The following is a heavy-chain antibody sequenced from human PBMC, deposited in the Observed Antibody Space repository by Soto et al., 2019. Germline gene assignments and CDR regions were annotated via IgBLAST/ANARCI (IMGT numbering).Heavy chain of an antibody. CDR2: IWYDGSNK. D-gene: IGHD6-6*01. J-gene: IGHJ4*02. CDR1: GFTFSSYG. Sequence: GWLRRTCPASGFTFSSYGMHWVRQAPGKGLEWVAVIWYDGSNKYYADSVKGRFTISRDNSKNTLYLQMNSLRAEDTAVYYCAREGDLEYSRSSHFDYWGQGTLVTVYS. CDR3: AREGDLEYSRSSHFDY. V-gene: IGHV3-33*01.